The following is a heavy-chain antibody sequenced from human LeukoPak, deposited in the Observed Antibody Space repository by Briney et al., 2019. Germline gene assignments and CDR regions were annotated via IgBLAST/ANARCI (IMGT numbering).Heavy chain of an antibody. CDR1: GGSFSGYY. D-gene: IGHD2-15*01. J-gene: IGHJ4*02. CDR3: ARLWIAGGYFDY. V-gene: IGHV4-34*01. CDR2: INHSGST. Sequence: SETLSLTCAVYGGSFSGYYWSWIRQPPGKGLEWIGEINHSGSTNYNPSLKGRVTISVDTSKNQFSLKLSSVTAADTAVYYCARLWIAGGYFDYWGQGTLVTVSS.